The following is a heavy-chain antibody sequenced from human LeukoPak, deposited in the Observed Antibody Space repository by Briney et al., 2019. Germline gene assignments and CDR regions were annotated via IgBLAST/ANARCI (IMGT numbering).Heavy chain of an antibody. Sequence: GGSLRLSCAASGFTFSSYAVSWVRQAPGKGLEWVSAISGSGGSTYYADSVKGRFTISRDNSKNTLYLQMNSLRAEDTAVYYCAQTPYVVVPAAMLGPDYWGQGALVTVSS. V-gene: IGHV3-23*01. J-gene: IGHJ4*02. CDR3: AQTPYVVVPAAMLGPDY. D-gene: IGHD2-2*01. CDR2: ISGSGGST. CDR1: GFTFSSYA.